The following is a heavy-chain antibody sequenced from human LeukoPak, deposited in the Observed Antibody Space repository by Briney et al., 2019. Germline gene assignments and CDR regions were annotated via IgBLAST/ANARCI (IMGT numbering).Heavy chain of an antibody. J-gene: IGHJ5*02. V-gene: IGHV1-18*01. CDR2: ISAYNGNT. Sequence: ASVKVSCKASGGTFSSYAISWVRQAPGQGLEWMGWISAYNGNTNYAQKLQGRVTMTTDTSTSTAYMELRSLRSDDTAVYYCARGYSSSWFSQYNWFDPWGQGTLVTVSS. CDR1: GGTFSSYA. D-gene: IGHD6-13*01. CDR3: ARGYSSSWFSQYNWFDP.